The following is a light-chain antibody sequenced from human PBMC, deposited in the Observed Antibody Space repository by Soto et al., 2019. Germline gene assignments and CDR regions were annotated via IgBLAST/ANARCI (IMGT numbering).Light chain of an antibody. CDR2: GAS. Sequence: EIVLTHSPGTLSLSPGERATLSCRASQSVSSSYLAWYQQKPGQAPRLLIYGASSRATGIPDRFSGSGSGTDFTLTISRLEPEAFAVYYCQQYGSSRTFGQGTKVDIK. CDR1: QSVSSSY. V-gene: IGKV3-20*01. J-gene: IGKJ1*01. CDR3: QQYGSSRT.